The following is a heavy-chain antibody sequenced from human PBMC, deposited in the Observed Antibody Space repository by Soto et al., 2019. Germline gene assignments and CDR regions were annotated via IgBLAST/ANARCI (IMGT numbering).Heavy chain of an antibody. CDR2: IYPGDSDT. CDR3: ARTSAAGKYYYGMDV. D-gene: IGHD6-13*01. J-gene: IGHJ6*02. V-gene: IGHV5-51*01. Sequence: PGESLKISCKGSGYSFTSYWIGWVRQMHGKGLEWMGIIYPGDSDTRYSPSFQGQVTISADKSISTAYLQWSSLKASDTAMYYCARTSAAGKYYYGMDVWGQGTTVTV. CDR1: GYSFTSYW.